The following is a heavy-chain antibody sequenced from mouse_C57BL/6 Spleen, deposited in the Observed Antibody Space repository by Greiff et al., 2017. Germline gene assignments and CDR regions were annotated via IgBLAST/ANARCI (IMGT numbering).Heavy chain of an antibody. CDR1: GYTFTDYE. Sequence: QVQLQQSGAELVRPGASVTLSCKASGYTFTDYEMHWVKQTPVHGLEWIGAIDPETGGTAYNQKFKGKAILTADKSSSTAYMELRSLTSEDSAVYYCTRANYYGRSHSAWFAYWGQGTLVTVSA. D-gene: IGHD1-1*01. CDR2: IDPETGGT. J-gene: IGHJ3*01. CDR3: TRANYYGRSHSAWFAY. V-gene: IGHV1-15*01.